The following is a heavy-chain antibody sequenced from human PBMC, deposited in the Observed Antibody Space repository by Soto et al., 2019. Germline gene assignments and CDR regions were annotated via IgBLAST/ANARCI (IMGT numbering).Heavy chain of an antibody. CDR2: IWYDGSNK. V-gene: IGHV3-33*01. J-gene: IGHJ4*02. CDR1: GFTFSSYG. D-gene: IGHD6-13*01. Sequence: PGGSLRLSCAASGFTFSSYGMHWVRQAPGKGLEWVAVIWYDGSNKYYADSVKGRFTISRDNSKNTLYLQMNSLRAEDTAVYYCARYQHSSSWPIVYWGQGTLVTVSS. CDR3: ARYQHSSSWPIVY.